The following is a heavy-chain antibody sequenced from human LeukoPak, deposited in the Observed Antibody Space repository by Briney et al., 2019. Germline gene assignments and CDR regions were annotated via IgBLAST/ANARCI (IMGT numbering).Heavy chain of an antibody. D-gene: IGHD2-15*01. CDR1: GDSVTGYF. Sequence: SETPSLTCTVFGDSVTGYFLNWVRQPPGKGLEWIGHIYKIGTTNYNPSLKSRLTISADTSKNQFSLQLRSVTAADTAVYYCVIGVGWQPDYWGQGALVTVSS. J-gene: IGHJ4*02. CDR2: IYKIGTT. V-gene: IGHV4-59*02. CDR3: VIGVGWQPDY.